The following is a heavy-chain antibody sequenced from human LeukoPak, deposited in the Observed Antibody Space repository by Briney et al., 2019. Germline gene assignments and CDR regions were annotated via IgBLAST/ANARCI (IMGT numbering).Heavy chain of an antibody. CDR3: AKAPDPFGESNYGMDV. V-gene: IGHV3-9*01. J-gene: IGHJ6*02. D-gene: IGHD3-10*01. Sequence: GGSLRLSCAASGFTFDDYAMHWVRQAPGKGLEGVSGISWNSGSIGYADSVKGRFTISRDNAKNSLYLQMNSLRAEDTALYYCAKAPDPFGESNYGMDVWGQGTTVTVSS. CDR1: GFTFDDYA. CDR2: ISWNSGSI.